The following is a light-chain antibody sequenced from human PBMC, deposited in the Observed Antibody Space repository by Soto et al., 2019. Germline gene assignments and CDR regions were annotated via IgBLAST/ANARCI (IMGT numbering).Light chain of an antibody. CDR1: SSDVGGYNY. CDR3: SSDTSSITLV. Sequence: QSALTQPASVSGSPGQSITISCTGTSSDVGGYNYVSWYQPHPGKAPQLMIYEVSNRPSGVSNRFSGSKSGNTASLTISGLQAEDEADYYCSSDTSSITLVFGGGTKLTV. J-gene: IGLJ2*01. CDR2: EVS. V-gene: IGLV2-14*01.